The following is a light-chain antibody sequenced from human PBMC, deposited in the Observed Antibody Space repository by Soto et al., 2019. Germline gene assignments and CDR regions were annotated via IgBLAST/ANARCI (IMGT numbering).Light chain of an antibody. CDR1: SSNIGNNY. Sequence: QCVLTHPPSVSAAPGQEVTISCSGSSSNIGNNYVSWYQQLPGTAPKLLIFDNNQRPSGIPDRFSGSKSGTSATLGITGLQTGDEADYYCGTWDSSLTAYVFGPGTKVTVL. CDR3: GTWDSSLTAYV. V-gene: IGLV1-51*01. CDR2: DNN. J-gene: IGLJ1*01.